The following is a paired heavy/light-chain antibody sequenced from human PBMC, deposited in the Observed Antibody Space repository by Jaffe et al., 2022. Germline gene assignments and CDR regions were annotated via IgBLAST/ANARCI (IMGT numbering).Light chain of an antibody. CDR1: QSLVHSDGNTY. V-gene: IGKV2-30*02. CDR3: MQGTHWRIT. Sequence: DVVMTQSPLSLPVTLGQPASISCRSSQSLVHSDGNTYLNWFQQRPGQSPRRLIYKVSNRDSGVPDRFSGSGSGTDFTLKISRVEAEDVGVYYCMQGTHWRITFGGGTKVEIK. CDR2: KVS. J-gene: IGKJ4*01.
Heavy chain of an antibody. J-gene: IGHJ4*02. V-gene: IGHV2-5*01. CDR2: IYWNDDK. CDR1: GFSLSTSGVG. D-gene: IGHD3-3*01. Sequence: QITLKESGPTLVKPTQTLTLTCTFSGFSLSTSGVGVGWIRQPPGKALEWLALIYWNDDKRYSPSLKSRLTITKDTSKNQVVLTMTNMDPVDTATYYCAHTLTYYDFWSGYYTGDYFDYWGQGTLVTVSS. CDR3: AHTLTYYDFWSGYYTGDYFDY.